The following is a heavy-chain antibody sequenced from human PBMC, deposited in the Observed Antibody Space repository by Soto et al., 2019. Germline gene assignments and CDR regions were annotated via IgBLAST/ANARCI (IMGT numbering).Heavy chain of an antibody. Sequence: QVQLVQSGAEVKKPGASVKVSCKASGYTFTSYDINWVRQATGQGLEWMGWMNPNSGNTAYAQKFQGRVTMTRNTCISTAYMERSSLRSADTAVYYCARDKSSGYYCDYWGQCTLVTVSS. J-gene: IGHJ4*02. CDR2: MNPNSGNT. D-gene: IGHD3-22*01. CDR1: GYTFTSYD. CDR3: ARDKSSGYYCDY. V-gene: IGHV1-8*01.